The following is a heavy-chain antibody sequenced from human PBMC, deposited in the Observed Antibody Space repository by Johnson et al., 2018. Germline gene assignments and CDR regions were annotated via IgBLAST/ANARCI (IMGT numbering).Heavy chain of an antibody. Sequence: QVQLVESGAEVKKPGSSLKVSCKASGGTFSNYAISWVRQVPGQGLEWMGGIIPIFGTAKYAQKFQGRVTITADEFTSTAYMEVSSLTSEDTAIYYCATPRGPITMFRGVISDYSYYDMDVWGQGTTVTVSS. V-gene: IGHV1-69*01. CDR1: GGTFSNYA. D-gene: IGHD3-10*01. J-gene: IGHJ6*02. CDR2: IIPIFGTA. CDR3: ATPRGPITMFRGVISDYSYYDMDV.